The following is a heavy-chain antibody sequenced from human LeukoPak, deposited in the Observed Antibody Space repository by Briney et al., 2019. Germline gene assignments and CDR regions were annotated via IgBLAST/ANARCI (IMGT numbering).Heavy chain of an antibody. CDR2: ISGSGGTT. D-gene: IGHD1-26*01. V-gene: IGHV3-23*01. J-gene: IGHJ4*02. Sequence: RSGGSLRLSCAASGFTFTSYAMNWVRQAPGKGLEWVSSISGSGGTTYNADSVKGRFTISRENAKNSLYLQMNSLRAEDTAVYYCVRDYRGLDYWGQRTLVTASS. CDR3: VRDYRGLDY. CDR1: GFTFTSYA.